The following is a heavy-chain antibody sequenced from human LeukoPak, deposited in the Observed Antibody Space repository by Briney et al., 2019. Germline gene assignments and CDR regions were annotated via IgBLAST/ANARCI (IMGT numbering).Heavy chain of an antibody. CDR2: ISYDGSNK. CDR1: GFTFSSYA. J-gene: IGHJ6*02. Sequence: GRSLRLSCTASGFTFSSYAMHWARQAPGKGLEWVAVISYDGSNKYYADSVKGRFTISRDNSKNTLYLQMNSLRAEDTAVYYCARVYLPAMYSSGSYYGMDVWGQGTTVTVS. CDR3: ARVYLPAMYSSGSYYGMDV. V-gene: IGHV3-30-3*01. D-gene: IGHD6-19*01.